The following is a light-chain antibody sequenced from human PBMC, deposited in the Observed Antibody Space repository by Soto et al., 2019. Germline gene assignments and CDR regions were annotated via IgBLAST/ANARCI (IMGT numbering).Light chain of an antibody. Sequence: QSVLTQPASVSGSPGQSITISCTGTSSHLGSYNLVSWYQQHPGKAPKRVIYEVSKRPSGVSNRFSGSKSGNTASLTISGLQAEDEADYYCCSYAGSSTYVFGTGTKVTV. CDR1: SSHLGSYNL. CDR3: CSYAGSSTYV. J-gene: IGLJ1*01. V-gene: IGLV2-23*02. CDR2: EVS.